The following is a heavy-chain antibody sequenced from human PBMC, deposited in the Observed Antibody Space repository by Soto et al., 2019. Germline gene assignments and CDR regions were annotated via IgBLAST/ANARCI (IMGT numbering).Heavy chain of an antibody. V-gene: IGHV3-33*01. D-gene: IGHD3-10*01. J-gene: IGHJ4*02. Sequence: QVQLVESGGGVVQPGRSLRLSCVASGFTFSSYGMHWVRQAPGKGLEWVAVIWYDGSNKYYADSVKGRFTISRDNSKNTLYLQMNSLRAEDTAVYYCASDLLVGETNFDYWGQGTLVTVSS. CDR1: GFTFSSYG. CDR2: IWYDGSNK. CDR3: ASDLLVGETNFDY.